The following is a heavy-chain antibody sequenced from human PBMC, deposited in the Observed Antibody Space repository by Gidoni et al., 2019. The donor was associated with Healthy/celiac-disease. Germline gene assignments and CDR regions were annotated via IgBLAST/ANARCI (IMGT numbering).Heavy chain of an antibody. D-gene: IGHD3-22*01. Sequence: QVQLVQSGAEVKKPGASVKVSCKASGYTFTSYAMHWVRQAPGQRLEWMGWINAGNCNTKYSQKFQGRVTITRDTSASTAYMELSSLRSEDTAVYYCARAIFYYDSSVIGWFDPWGQGTLVTVSS. CDR1: GYTFTSYA. J-gene: IGHJ5*02. V-gene: IGHV1-3*01. CDR2: INAGNCNT. CDR3: ARAIFYYDSSVIGWFDP.